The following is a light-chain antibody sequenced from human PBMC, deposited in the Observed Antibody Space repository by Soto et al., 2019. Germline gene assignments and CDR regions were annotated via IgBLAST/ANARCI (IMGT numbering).Light chain of an antibody. J-gene: IGLJ1*01. CDR3: AAWDDSLNGPV. Sequence: QSVLTQPPSASGTPGQRVTISCSGSNSNIGSNTVNWYQQLPGTAPKLLIHSNNQRPSGVPDRFSGSKSGTSASLAISGLLSEDEADYYCAAWDDSLNGPVFGPGTKLTVL. CDR2: SNN. V-gene: IGLV1-44*01. CDR1: NSNIGSNT.